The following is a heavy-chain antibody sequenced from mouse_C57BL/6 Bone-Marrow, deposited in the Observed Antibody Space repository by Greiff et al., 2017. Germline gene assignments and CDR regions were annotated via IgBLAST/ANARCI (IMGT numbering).Heavy chain of an antibody. CDR1: GYTFTDHI. J-gene: IGHJ4*01. CDR2: IYPVSGET. D-gene: IGHD3-2*02. CDR3: GKRGELRLLYAMDY. V-gene: IGHV1-11*01. Sequence: SGAELASPGASVTLSCKASGYTFTDHIMNWVKKRPGQGLEWIGRIYPVSGETNYNQKFMGKATFSVDRSSSTVYMVLNSLTSEDPAVYYCGKRGELRLLYAMDYWGQGTSVTVSS.